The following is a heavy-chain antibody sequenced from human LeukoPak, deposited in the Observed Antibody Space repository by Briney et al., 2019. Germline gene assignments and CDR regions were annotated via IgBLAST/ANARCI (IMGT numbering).Heavy chain of an antibody. CDR1: DDSISDYY. CDR2: FYNSGRS. J-gene: IGHJ4*02. D-gene: IGHD3-10*01. Sequence: PSETLSLTCTVSDDSISDYYRGWIRQPPGKGLEWIGYFYNSGRSTYNPSLKSRVTISADTSKNHFSLKLNSVTTADTAVYYCARDPPYGSGSYNDYWGQGTLVTVSS. CDR3: ARDPPYGSGSYNDY. V-gene: IGHV4-59*01.